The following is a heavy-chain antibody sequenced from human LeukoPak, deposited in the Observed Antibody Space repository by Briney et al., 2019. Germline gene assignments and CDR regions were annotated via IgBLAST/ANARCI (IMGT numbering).Heavy chain of an antibody. J-gene: IGHJ4*02. CDR1: GFTFSSYS. D-gene: IGHD3-9*01. CDR2: ISSSSSYI. Sequence: GGSLGLSCAASGFTFSSYSINWVRQAPGKGLEWVSSISSSSSYIYYADSVKGRFTISRDNAKNSLYLQMNSLRAEDTAVYYCARGGDILTGYYTDYWGQGTLVTVSS. CDR3: ARGGDILTGYYTDY. V-gene: IGHV3-21*01.